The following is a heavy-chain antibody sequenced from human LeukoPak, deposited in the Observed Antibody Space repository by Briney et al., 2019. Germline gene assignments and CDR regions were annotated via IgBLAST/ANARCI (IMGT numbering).Heavy chain of an antibody. V-gene: IGHV3-7*01. CDR2: IKQDGSEK. Sequence: GGSLRLSCAASGFTFSSYRMSWVRQAPGKGLEWVANIKQDGSEKYYVDSMKGRFTISRDNAKNSLYLQMNSLRAEDTAVYYCARLWLRYFDYWGQGTLVTVSS. CDR3: ARLWLRYFDY. J-gene: IGHJ4*02. CDR1: GFTFSSYR. D-gene: IGHD5-18*01.